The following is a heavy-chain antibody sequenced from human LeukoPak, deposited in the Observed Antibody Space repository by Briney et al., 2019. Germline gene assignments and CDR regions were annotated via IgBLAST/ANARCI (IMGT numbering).Heavy chain of an antibody. J-gene: IGHJ4*02. V-gene: IGHV1-2*02. CDR2: INPKSGGT. CDR3: ARDFGYGDYAFDY. Sequence: ASVKVSCKASGYSFTGHYMHWVRQAPGQGLEWMGWINPKSGGTNYAQKFQGRVTMTRDTSISTAYMDMSSLRSDDTAVYYCARDFGYGDYAFDYWGQGTLVTVSS. CDR1: GYSFTGHY. D-gene: IGHD4-17*01.